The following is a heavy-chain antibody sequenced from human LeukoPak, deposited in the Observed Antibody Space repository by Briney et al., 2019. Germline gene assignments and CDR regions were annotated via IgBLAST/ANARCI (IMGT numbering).Heavy chain of an antibody. CDR3: ARDMGAYDSSGYYYAGFGY. CDR1: GGSMSSYY. J-gene: IGHJ4*02. CDR2: IYYSWST. D-gene: IGHD3-22*01. V-gene: IGHV4-59*01. Sequence: PSETLSLTCTVSGGSMSSYYWSWIRQPPGKGLEWIGYIYYSWSTNYNPSLKSRVTISVDTSKNQFSLKLSSVTAADTAVYYCARDMGAYDSSGYYYAGFGYWGQGTLVTVSS.